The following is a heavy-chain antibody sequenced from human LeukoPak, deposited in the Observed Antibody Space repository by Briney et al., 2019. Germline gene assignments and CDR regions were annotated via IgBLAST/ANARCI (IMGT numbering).Heavy chain of an antibody. Sequence: PSETLSLTCAVSGGSVSSGGYSWSWIRQPPGKGLEWIGHIYHSGSPYYNPSLKSRVTISVDRSKNQFSLRVNSVTAADTTVYYCASLLTTWEQFQHWGQGTLVTVSS. CDR2: IYHSGSP. CDR3: ASLLTTWEQFQH. J-gene: IGHJ1*01. CDR1: GGSVSSGGYS. V-gene: IGHV4-30-2*01. D-gene: IGHD1/OR15-1a*01.